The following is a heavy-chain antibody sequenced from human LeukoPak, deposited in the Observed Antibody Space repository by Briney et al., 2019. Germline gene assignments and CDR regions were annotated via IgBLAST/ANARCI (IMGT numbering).Heavy chain of an antibody. CDR3: ARQLYVSGSYYAPMDV. D-gene: IGHD3-10*01. J-gene: IGHJ6*03. Sequence: SETLSLTCSVSRGSISSSSYFWGWIRQPPGKGLEWIASVHHSGSTYYNPSLKSRLTISVDTSKNQFPLKMSSVTAADTAVYFCARQLYVSGSYYAPMDVWGKGTTVTISS. CDR2: VHHSGST. V-gene: IGHV4-39*01. CDR1: RGSISSSSYF.